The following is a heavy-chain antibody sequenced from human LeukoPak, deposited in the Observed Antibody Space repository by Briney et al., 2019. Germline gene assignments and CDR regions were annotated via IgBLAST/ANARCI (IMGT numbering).Heavy chain of an antibody. D-gene: IGHD3-22*01. J-gene: IGHJ4*02. CDR2: IYYSGST. CDR1: GGSISSYY. CDR3: ARGTYCYDSSGLDY. V-gene: IGHV4-59*01. Sequence: SETLSLTCTVSGGSISSYYWSWIRQPPGKGLEWIGYIYYSGSTNYNPSLKSRATISVDTSKNQFSLKLSSVTAADTAVYYCARGTYCYDSSGLDYWGQGTLVTVSS.